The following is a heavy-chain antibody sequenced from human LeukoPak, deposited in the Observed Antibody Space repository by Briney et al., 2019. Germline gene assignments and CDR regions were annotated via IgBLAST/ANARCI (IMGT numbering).Heavy chain of an antibody. V-gene: IGHV1-2*02. Sequence: ASVKVSCKASGYTFTGYYMHWVRQAPGQGREGMGWINPNSGGTNYAQKCQGRVTITRDTSISTPYMELSRLRSDDTAVYYCARDSHNYYGSGSYDPPIHYWGQGTLVTVSS. CDR2: INPNSGGT. J-gene: IGHJ4*02. CDR1: GYTFTGYY. CDR3: ARDSHNYYGSGSYDPPIHY. D-gene: IGHD3-10*01.